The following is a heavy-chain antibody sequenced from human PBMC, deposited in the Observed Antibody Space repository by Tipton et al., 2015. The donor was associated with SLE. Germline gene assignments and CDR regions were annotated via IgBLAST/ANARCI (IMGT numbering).Heavy chain of an antibody. V-gene: IGHV5-51*03. D-gene: IGHD6-13*01. CDR1: GYSFTSYW. CDR3: ARRDSSSWYSPLFDY. CDR2: IYPGDSDT. J-gene: IGHJ4*02. Sequence: QLVQSGAEVKKPGESLKISCKGSGYSFTSYWIGWVRQMPGKGLEWMGIIYPGDSDTRYSPSFQGQVTISADKSISTAYLQWSSLKASDTAMYYCARRDSSSWYSPLFDYWGQGTLVTVSS.